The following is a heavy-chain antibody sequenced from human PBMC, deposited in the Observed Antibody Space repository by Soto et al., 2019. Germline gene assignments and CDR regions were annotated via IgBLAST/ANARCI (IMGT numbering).Heavy chain of an antibody. J-gene: IGHJ6*02. CDR1: GFTFSSYG. CDR3: ATPGPYYDYVDGMDV. CDR2: IWYDGSNK. V-gene: IGHV3-33*01. Sequence: TGGSLRLSCAAAGFTFSSYGMHWVRPAPGKGLEWVAVIWYDGSNKYYADSVKGRFTISRDNSKNTLYLQMNSLRAEDTAVYYCATPGPYYDYVDGMDVWGQGTTVTVSS. D-gene: IGHD3-16*01.